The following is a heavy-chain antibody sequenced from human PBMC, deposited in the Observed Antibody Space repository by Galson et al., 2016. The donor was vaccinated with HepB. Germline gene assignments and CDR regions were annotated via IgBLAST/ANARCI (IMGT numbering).Heavy chain of an antibody. Sequence: PALVKPTQTLTLTCTFSGFSLNISGVGVGWIRQPPGKALEWLALIYWDDDYRYSPSRRNRLSIIKDTSKNQVALTMINMDPVDTATYYCAHSDIEVAVFDYWGQGTLVTVSS. CDR3: AHSDIEVAVFDY. J-gene: IGHJ4*02. V-gene: IGHV2-5*02. D-gene: IGHD6-19*01. CDR2: IYWDDDY. CDR1: GFSLNISGVG.